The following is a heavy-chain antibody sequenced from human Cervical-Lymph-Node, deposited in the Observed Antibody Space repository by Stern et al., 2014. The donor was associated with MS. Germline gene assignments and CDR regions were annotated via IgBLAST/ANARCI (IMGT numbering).Heavy chain of an antibody. J-gene: IGHJ5*02. CDR1: GFTFDDYA. CDR3: VKGGGSYFNNWFYP. Sequence: EVHLVESGGGLEQPGRSLRLSCEASGFTFDDYAMHWVRQGPGKGLEWVSGITWNSGGIGYADSVKGRFTISRDNAKNSLYLQMNSLKTEDTALYYCVKGGGSYFNNWFYPWGQGTLVTVSS. V-gene: IGHV3-9*01. D-gene: IGHD1-26*01. CDR2: ITWNSGGI.